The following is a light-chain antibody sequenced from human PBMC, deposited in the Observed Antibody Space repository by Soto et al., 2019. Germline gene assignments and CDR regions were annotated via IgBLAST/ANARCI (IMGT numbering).Light chain of an antibody. CDR3: QSCDSSLSGVV. CDR2: DNN. CDR1: SSNIGAGYA. J-gene: IGLJ2*01. Sequence: QSVLTQPPSVSGAPGQRVTISCTGSSSNIGAGYAVQWYQQLPGTAPKLLIYDNNSRPSGVPDRFSGSKSGTSASLAITGLQAEDEAAYYCQSCDSSLSGVVFGGGTKRTVL. V-gene: IGLV1-40*01.